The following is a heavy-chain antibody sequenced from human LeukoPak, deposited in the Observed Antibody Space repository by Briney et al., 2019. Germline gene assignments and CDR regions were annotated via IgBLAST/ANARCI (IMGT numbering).Heavy chain of an antibody. CDR1: GGSISSYY. D-gene: IGHD3-3*01. J-gene: IGHJ5*02. Sequence: SETLSLTCTVSGGSISSYYWSWIRQPAGKGLEWIGRIYTSGSTNYNPSLKSRVTMSVDTSKNQFSLKLSSVTAADTAVYYCASSTIFGVVANWFDPWGQGNLVTVSS. CDR2: IYTSGST. V-gene: IGHV4-4*07. CDR3: ASSTIFGVVANWFDP.